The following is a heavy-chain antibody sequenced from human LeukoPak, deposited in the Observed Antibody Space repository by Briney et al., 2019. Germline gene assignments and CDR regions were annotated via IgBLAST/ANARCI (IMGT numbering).Heavy chain of an antibody. CDR2: ISVSSSAI. V-gene: IGHV3-11*01. D-gene: IGHD1-14*01. CDR3: ARDQSYYRV. Sequence: PGGSLRLSCAASGFTFSDYCMTWIRQAPGKGLEWVSGISVSSSAIYYADSVKGRFTISRDNAKNSLFLQMNSLRAEDTAVYYCARDQSYYRVWGQGTLVTVSS. J-gene: IGHJ4*02. CDR1: GFTFSDYC.